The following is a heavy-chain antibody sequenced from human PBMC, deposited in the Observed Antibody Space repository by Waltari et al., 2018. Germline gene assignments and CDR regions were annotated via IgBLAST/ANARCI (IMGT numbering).Heavy chain of an antibody. V-gene: IGHV4-38-2*01. Sequence: QVQLQESGPGLVKPSETLSLTCAVSGYSISSGYYWAWIRQPPGKGLEWIGTIYPISSPYYNPSLESRVTVSMDTSKNLFSLKLSSVTAADTAVYYCAILRAPTYYFDYWGQGILVTVSS. CDR1: GYSISSGYY. J-gene: IGHJ4*02. D-gene: IGHD2-15*01. CDR2: IYPISSP. CDR3: AILRAPTYYFDY.